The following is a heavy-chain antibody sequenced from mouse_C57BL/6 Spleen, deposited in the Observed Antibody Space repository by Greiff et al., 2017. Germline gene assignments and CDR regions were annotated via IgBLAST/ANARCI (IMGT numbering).Heavy chain of an antibody. Sequence: EVQLQQSGPELVKPGASVKISCKASGYTFTDYYMNWVKQSHGKSLEWIGDINPNNGGTSYNQKFKGKATLTVDKSSSTAYMERRSLTSEDSAVYYCARSDGYYDYWGQGTTLTVSS. V-gene: IGHV1-26*01. CDR3: ARSDGYYDY. D-gene: IGHD2-3*01. CDR1: GYTFTDYY. CDR2: INPNNGGT. J-gene: IGHJ2*01.